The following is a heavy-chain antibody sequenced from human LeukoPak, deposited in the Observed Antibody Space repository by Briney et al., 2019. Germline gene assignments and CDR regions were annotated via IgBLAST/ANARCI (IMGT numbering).Heavy chain of an antibody. J-gene: IGHJ5*02. V-gene: IGHV4-34*01. CDR1: GGSFSGYY. CDR2: INHSGST. CDR3: ARTYSSSWYNWFDP. Sequence: SETLSLTCAVYGGSFSGYYWSWIRQPPGKGLEWIGEINHSGSTNYNPSLKSRVTISVDTSKNQFSLKLSSVTAADTAAYYCARTYSSSWYNWFDPWGQGTLVTVSS. D-gene: IGHD6-13*01.